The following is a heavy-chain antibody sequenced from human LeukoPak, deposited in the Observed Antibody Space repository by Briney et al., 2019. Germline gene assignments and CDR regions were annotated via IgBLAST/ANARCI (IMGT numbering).Heavy chain of an antibody. CDR2: IYTSGST. CDR1: GGSISSGSYL. Sequence: SETLSLTCSVSGGSISSGSYLWSWIRQPAGKGLEWIGRIYTSGSTNYNPSLKSRVTISVDTSKNQFSLKLSSVTAADTAVYYCARDTGYSSHYFDYWGQGTLVTVSS. V-gene: IGHV4-61*02. D-gene: IGHD5-18*01. CDR3: ARDTGYSSHYFDY. J-gene: IGHJ4*02.